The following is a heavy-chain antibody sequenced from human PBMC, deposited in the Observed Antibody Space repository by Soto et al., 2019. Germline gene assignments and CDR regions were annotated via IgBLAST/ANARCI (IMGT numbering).Heavy chain of an antibody. CDR2: IKQDGSER. Sequence: EVQLVESGGGLVQPGGSLRLSCAASGFTFSNYWMSWVRQAPGKGLEWVANIKQDGSERNYVDSVKGRFTISRDNAKNSQYLQLNSLRAEDTAVYYCARAGSENDYWGQGTLVTVSS. CDR1: GFTFSNYW. V-gene: IGHV3-7*05. D-gene: IGHD3-10*01. J-gene: IGHJ4*02. CDR3: ARAGSENDY.